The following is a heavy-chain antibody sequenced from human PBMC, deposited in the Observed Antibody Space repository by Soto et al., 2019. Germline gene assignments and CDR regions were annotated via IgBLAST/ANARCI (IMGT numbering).Heavy chain of an antibody. CDR2: IDPSSGST. V-gene: IGHV1-46*01. Sequence: GASVKVSGKPSGYSFSNFYVHWVRQAPGQGLEWMGIIDPSSGSTTYLEKFQGRVTMTTDTSASTVYMDLSSLRPEDTAVYYCARGSSLALEYWGQGTLVTVSS. CDR1: GYSFSNFY. J-gene: IGHJ4*02. CDR3: ARGSSLALEY.